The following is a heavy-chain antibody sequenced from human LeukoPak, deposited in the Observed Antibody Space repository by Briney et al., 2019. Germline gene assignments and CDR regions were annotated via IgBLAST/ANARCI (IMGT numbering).Heavy chain of an antibody. D-gene: IGHD2-2*01. V-gene: IGHV4-34*01. J-gene: IGHJ5*02. CDR2: IDHSGRT. CDR3: ARAYNRYCSSTSCYRFDP. Sequence: SETLSLTCAVYGGSFSGYYWSWIRQPPGKGLEWIGEIDHSGRTNYNPSVQSRLTISLDTSKNQFSLRLSSVTAADTAVYYCARAYNRYCSSTSCYRFDPWGQGTLVTVSS. CDR1: GGSFSGYY.